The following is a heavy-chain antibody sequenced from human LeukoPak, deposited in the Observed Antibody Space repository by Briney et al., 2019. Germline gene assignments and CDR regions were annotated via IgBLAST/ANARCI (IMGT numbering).Heavy chain of an antibody. CDR3: ATALIAVAGTLSDRFDL. Sequence: ASVKVSCKVSGYTLTELFMHWVRQAPGKGLKWMGGFDPEDGETIYAQKFQGRVTMTEDTSTDTAYMELSSLRSEDTAVYYCATALIAVAGTLSDRFDLWGRGTLVTVSS. CDR2: FDPEDGET. J-gene: IGHJ2*01. D-gene: IGHD6-19*01. CDR1: GYTLTELF. V-gene: IGHV1-24*01.